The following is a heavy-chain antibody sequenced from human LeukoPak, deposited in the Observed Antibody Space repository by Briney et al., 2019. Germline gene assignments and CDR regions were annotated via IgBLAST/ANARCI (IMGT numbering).Heavy chain of an antibody. CDR1: GGSISSYY. Sequence: SETLSLTCTVSGGSISSYYWSWIRQPPGKGLEWIGSIYYSGSTYYNPSLKSRVTISVDTSKNQFSLKLSSVTAADTAVYYCARDYGQYYYGSGSYYDGDYYYYGMDVWGQGTTVTVSS. CDR3: ARDYGQYYYGSGSYYDGDYYYYGMDV. J-gene: IGHJ6*02. V-gene: IGHV4-39*07. CDR2: IYYSGST. D-gene: IGHD3-10*01.